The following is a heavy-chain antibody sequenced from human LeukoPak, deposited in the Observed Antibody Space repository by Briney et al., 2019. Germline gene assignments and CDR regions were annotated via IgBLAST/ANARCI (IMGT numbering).Heavy chain of an antibody. J-gene: IGHJ4*02. D-gene: IGHD1-7*01. V-gene: IGHV3-7*01. Sequence: QPGGSLRLSCAASGFTLSIYWMSWVRQAPGKGLEWVANIKQDGSESHYVDSVKGRFTISRDNAKNTLYLQMNSLRAEDTAVYYCARAGNYRFDYWGQGTLVTVSS. CDR3: ARAGNYRFDY. CDR1: GFTLSIYW. CDR2: IKQDGSES.